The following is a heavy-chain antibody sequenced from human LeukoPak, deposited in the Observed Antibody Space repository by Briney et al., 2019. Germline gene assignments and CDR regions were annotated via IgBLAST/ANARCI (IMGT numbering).Heavy chain of an antibody. V-gene: IGHV4-39*01. CDR1: DSSISSNSYY. D-gene: IGHD5-12*01. CDR3: ARGYSGYDFLQGVDY. J-gene: IGHJ4*02. Sequence: PSETLSLTCTVSDSSISSNSYYWGWIRQPPGKGLEWIGSIYYSGSTYYNPSLKSRLTISVDTSKNQFSLKLSSVTAADTAVYYCARGYSGYDFLQGVDYWGQGTLVTVSS. CDR2: IYYSGST.